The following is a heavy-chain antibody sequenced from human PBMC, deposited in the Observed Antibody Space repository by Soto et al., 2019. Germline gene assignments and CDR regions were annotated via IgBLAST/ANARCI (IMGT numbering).Heavy chain of an antibody. CDR3: AKDYYDSSGYYTAQNWFDP. J-gene: IGHJ5*02. D-gene: IGHD3-22*01. CDR2: ISGSGGST. Sequence: GGSLRLSCAASGFTFSSYAMSWVRQAPGKGLEWVSAISGSGGSTYYADSVKGRFTISRDNSKNTLYLQMNSLRAEDTAVYYCAKDYYDSSGYYTAQNWFDPWGQGTLVTVSS. CDR1: GFTFSSYA. V-gene: IGHV3-23*01.